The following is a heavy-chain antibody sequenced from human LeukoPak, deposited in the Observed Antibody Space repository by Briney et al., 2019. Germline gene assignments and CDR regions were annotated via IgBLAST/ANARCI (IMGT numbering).Heavy chain of an antibody. J-gene: IGHJ5*02. Sequence: GGSLRLSCAASGFTFSSYSMNWVRQAPGKGLEWVSSISSSSSYIYYADSVEGRFTISRDNAKNSLYLQMNSLRAEDTAVYYCARAAGLWQNWFDPWGQGTLVTVSS. V-gene: IGHV3-21*01. D-gene: IGHD5-18*01. CDR3: ARAAGLWQNWFDP. CDR2: ISSSSSYI. CDR1: GFTFSSYS.